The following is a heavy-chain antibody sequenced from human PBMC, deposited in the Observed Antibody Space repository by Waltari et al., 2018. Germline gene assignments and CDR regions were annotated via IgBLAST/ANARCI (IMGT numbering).Heavy chain of an antibody. J-gene: IGHJ4*02. CDR2: IFSSDGK. V-gene: IGHV2-26*01. CDR1: GFSLSNSRMG. Sequence: QVTLKESGRVLVNPTETLTLTCTVSGFSLSNSRMGVSWCRQPPGKALEWLAHIFSSDGKSYSTSLKSRLTISKDTSKSQVVLTMTNMDPVDTATYYCARMIVGYYDSSGYYCFDYWGQGTLVTVSS. D-gene: IGHD3-22*01. CDR3: ARMIVGYYDSSGYYCFDY.